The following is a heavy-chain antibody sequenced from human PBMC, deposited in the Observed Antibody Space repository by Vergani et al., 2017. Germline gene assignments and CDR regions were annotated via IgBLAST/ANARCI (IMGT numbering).Heavy chain of an antibody. V-gene: IGHV3-74*03. CDR3: ARARCIETCYMSNWLDS. CDR1: GFSFNSYW. D-gene: IGHD3-9*01. CDR2: SKSDGSIT. Sequence: DVHLAESGGGFFQPGGSLRLSCSASGFSFNSYWMHWVRPVTGKGLLWVSRSKSDGSITAYADSVKGRFTISRDNAQNTLYLQMNSLRVEDTGVYYCARARCIETCYMSNWLDSWGQGTLVTVSS. J-gene: IGHJ5*01.